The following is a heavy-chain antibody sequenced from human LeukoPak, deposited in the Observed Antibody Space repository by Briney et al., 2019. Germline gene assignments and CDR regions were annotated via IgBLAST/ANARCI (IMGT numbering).Heavy chain of an antibody. CDR1: GFTFSSYA. V-gene: IGHV3-23*01. Sequence: PGESLRLSCAASGFTFSSYAMNWVRQAPGKGLEWVSGISGSGGSTYYAASVKGRFTISRDNSKNTLYLQMNSLRAADTAVYYCASNILLSGNCYGMDAWGQGSTVTVP. J-gene: IGHJ6*02. CDR3: ASNILLSGNCYGMDA. D-gene: IGHD2/OR15-2a*01. CDR2: ISGSGGST.